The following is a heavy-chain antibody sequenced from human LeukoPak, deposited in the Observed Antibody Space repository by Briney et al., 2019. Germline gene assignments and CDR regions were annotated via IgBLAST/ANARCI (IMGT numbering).Heavy chain of an antibody. Sequence: GASVKVSCKVSGYTLTELSMHWVRQAPGRGLEWMGGFDPQDSKTIYAQKFQGRVALTEDTSTDTAYMELSSLRSEDTAVYYCATESFSYHNYYGMDVWGQGTTVTVSS. CDR3: ATESFSYHNYYGMDV. CDR1: GYTLTELS. V-gene: IGHV1-24*01. CDR2: FDPQDSKT. J-gene: IGHJ6*02.